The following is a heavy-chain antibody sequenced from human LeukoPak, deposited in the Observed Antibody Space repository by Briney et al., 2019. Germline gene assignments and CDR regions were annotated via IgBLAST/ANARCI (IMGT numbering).Heavy chain of an antibody. Sequence: PGGSLRLSCAASGFTFSSYSMNWVRQAPGKGLEWVSSISSSSSYIYYADSVKGRFTISRDNAKNSLYLQTNSLRAEDTAVYYCARDSSHPIYYGMDVWGQGTTVTVSS. CDR1: GFTFSSYS. CDR3: ARDSSHPIYYGMDV. V-gene: IGHV3-21*01. CDR2: ISSSSSYI. J-gene: IGHJ6*02.